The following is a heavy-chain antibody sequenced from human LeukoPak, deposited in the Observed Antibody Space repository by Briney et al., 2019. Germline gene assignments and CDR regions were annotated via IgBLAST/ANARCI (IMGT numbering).Heavy chain of an antibody. V-gene: IGHV3-48*04. CDR2: VSSSGSTI. CDR3: TRLPP. J-gene: IGHJ5*02. CDR1: GFTFSNAW. Sequence: GGSLRLSCAGSGFTFSNAWMTWVRQAPGKGLEWVAYVSSSGSTIYYADSVKGRFTISRDNAKNSLYLQMNSLRVEDTAVYYCTRLPPWGQGTRVTVSS.